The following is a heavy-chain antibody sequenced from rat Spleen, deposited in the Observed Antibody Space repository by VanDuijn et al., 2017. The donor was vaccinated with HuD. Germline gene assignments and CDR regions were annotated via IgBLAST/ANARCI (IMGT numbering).Heavy chain of an antibody. J-gene: IGHJ1*01. CDR1: GFTFSDYN. CDR3: VRQGYLRDWYFDF. V-gene: IGHV5-7*01. Sequence: EVQLVESGGGLVQPGRSLKLSCAASGFTFSDYNMAWVRQAPKKGLEWVATISYDGSTTYYRDSVKGRFTISRDNAKSTLYPDMDSLRSEDMATYYCVRQGYLRDWYFDFWGPGTMITVSS. CDR2: ISYDGSTT. D-gene: IGHD2-5*01.